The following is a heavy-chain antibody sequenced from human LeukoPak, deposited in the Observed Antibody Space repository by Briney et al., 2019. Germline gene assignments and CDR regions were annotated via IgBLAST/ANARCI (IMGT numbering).Heavy chain of an antibody. CDR3: AKDLTGVGANMFDY. V-gene: IGHV3-30*02. Sequence: PGGSLRLSCAAWWFTFSSYGMHWVRQAPGKGLEWVAFIRYDGSNKYYADSVKGRFTISRDNSKNTLYLQMNSLRAEDTAVYYCAKDLTGVGANMFDYWGQGTLVTVSS. D-gene: IGHD1-26*01. J-gene: IGHJ4*02. CDR1: WFTFSSYG. CDR2: IRYDGSNK.